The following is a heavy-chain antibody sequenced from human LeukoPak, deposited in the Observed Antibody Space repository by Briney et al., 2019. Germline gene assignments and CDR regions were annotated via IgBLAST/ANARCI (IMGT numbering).Heavy chain of an antibody. J-gene: IGHJ4*02. CDR2: IIPSGGST. D-gene: IGHD1-26*01. CDR1: GYTFTSHY. Sequence: ASVKVSCKASGYTFTSHYIHWVRQAPGQGLEWMGVIIPSGGSTSYAQKFQDRATLTRDMSTTTVYMELSSLRSEDTAMYYCTRTVGSYFDYWGQGTLVTVSS. V-gene: IGHV1-46*01. CDR3: TRTVGSYFDY.